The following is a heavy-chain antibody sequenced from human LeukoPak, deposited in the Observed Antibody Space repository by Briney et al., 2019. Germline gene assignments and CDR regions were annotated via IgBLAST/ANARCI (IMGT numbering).Heavy chain of an antibody. D-gene: IGHD3-22*01. CDR2: IKSKTDGGTT. J-gene: IGHJ4*02. CDR1: GFTFSSYA. CDR3: TTSSLAYDSSGYYYGDFDY. V-gene: IGHV3-15*01. Sequence: GGSLRLSCAASGFTFSSYAMNWVRQAPGKGLEWVGRIKSKTDGGTTDYAAPVKGRFTISRDDSKNTLYLQMNSLKTEDTAVYYCTTSSLAYDSSGYYYGDFDYWGQGTLVTVSS.